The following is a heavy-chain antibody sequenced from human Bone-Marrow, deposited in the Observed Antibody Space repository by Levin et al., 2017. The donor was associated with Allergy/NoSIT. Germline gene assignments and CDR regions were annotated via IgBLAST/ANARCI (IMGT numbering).Heavy chain of an antibody. Sequence: GASVKVSCKASGGSIVSNSITWVRQAPGQGLEWMAGIIPVFGTPDYAQKFQDRVTITADKSTNAAYMELTSLRQDDTAVYYCVRGSMASSYYNLDVWGQGTTVTVSS. J-gene: IGHJ6*02. CDR3: VRGSMASSYYNLDV. CDR2: IIPVFGTP. D-gene: IGHD2/OR15-2a*01. V-gene: IGHV1-69*06. CDR1: GGSIVSNS.